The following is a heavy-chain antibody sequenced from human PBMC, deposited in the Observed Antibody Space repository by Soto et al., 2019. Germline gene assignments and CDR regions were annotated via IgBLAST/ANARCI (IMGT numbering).Heavy chain of an antibody. CDR2: IIPIFGTA. J-gene: IGHJ6*02. CDR3: AGNPYYDFWSGYGYYYGMDV. CDR1: GGTFTSYA. Sequence: VSCRSSGGTFTSYAISWVRQAPGQGLEWMGGIIPIFGTANYAQKFQGRVTITADKSTSTAYMELSSLRSEDTAVYYCAGNPYYDFWSGYGYYYGMDVWGQGTTVTVSS. D-gene: IGHD3-3*01. V-gene: IGHV1-69*06.